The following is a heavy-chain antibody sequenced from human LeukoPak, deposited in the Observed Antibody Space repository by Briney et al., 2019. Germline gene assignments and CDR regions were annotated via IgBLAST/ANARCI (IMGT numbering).Heavy chain of an antibody. CDR3: ARANYYCDSSGYYYPDF. CDR2: INPNSGGT. D-gene: IGHD3-22*01. CDR1: GYAFTTYY. V-gene: IGHV1-2*02. J-gene: IGHJ4*02. Sequence: ASVKVSCKASGYAFTTYYVHWVRQAPGQGLEWMGWINPNSGGTNYAQKFQGRVTMTRDTSISTAYMELSRLRSDDTAVYYCARANYYCDSSGYYYPDFWGQGTLVTVSS.